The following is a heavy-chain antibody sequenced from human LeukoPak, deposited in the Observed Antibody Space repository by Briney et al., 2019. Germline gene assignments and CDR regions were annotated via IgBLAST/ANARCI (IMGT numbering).Heavy chain of an antibody. CDR2: MSPNSGNT. CDR1: RYTFSNYD. D-gene: IGHD7-27*01. Sequence: ASVKVSCKASRYTFSNYDMNWVRQATGQGIEWMGWMSPNSGNTGYAQKFQGRVTMTRNTSISTAYMELTSLRSEDTAVYYCVGGASNWGFDYWGQGTLVTVSS. CDR3: VGGASNWGFDY. V-gene: IGHV1-8*01. J-gene: IGHJ4*02.